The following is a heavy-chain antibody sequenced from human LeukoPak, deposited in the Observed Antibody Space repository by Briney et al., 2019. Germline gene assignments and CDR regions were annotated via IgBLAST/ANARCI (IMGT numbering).Heavy chain of an antibody. CDR3: VSALYFSDSSGL. D-gene: IGHD3-22*01. CDR2: FSGGVTNT. CDR1: GFTFSSYA. J-gene: IGHJ3*01. Sequence: GGSLRLSCAASGFTFSSYAMSWVRQAPGKGLEWVSTFSGGVTNTWHADSVKGRFTISRDNSKKSVYLQMNSLRAEDTAVYYCVSALYFSDSSGLWGPGTMVTVSS. V-gene: IGHV3-23*01.